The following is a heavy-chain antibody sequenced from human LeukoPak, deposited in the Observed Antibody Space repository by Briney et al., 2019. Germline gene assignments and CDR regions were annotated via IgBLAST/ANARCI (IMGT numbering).Heavy chain of an antibody. CDR2: IHYTGST. J-gene: IGHJ4*02. CDR1: GGSISSTSYY. V-gene: IGHV4-39*07. CDR3: ARGVDTAITAKKIEMASRGRDGYKRDY. Sequence: PSETLSLTCTVSGGSISSTSYYWGWIRQPPGKGLEWIGTIHYTGSTNYNPSLKSRVTISVDTSKNQFSLKLSSVTAADTAVYYCARGVDTAITAKKIEMASRGRDGYKRDYWGQGTLVTVSS. D-gene: IGHD5-24*01.